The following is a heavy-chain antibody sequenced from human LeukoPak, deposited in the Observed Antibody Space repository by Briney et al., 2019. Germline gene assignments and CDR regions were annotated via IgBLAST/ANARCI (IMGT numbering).Heavy chain of an antibody. Sequence: ASVKVSCKASGYTFTSYGISWVRQAPGQGLEWMGWISAYNGSTNFAQKLQGRITMTTDTSTSTAYMELRSLRSDDTAVYYCVRSGYCYGGTCHSGAFDIWGQGTVVTVSS. D-gene: IGHD2-15*01. J-gene: IGHJ3*02. V-gene: IGHV1-18*01. CDR3: VRSGYCYGGTCHSGAFDI. CDR1: GYTFTSYG. CDR2: ISAYNGST.